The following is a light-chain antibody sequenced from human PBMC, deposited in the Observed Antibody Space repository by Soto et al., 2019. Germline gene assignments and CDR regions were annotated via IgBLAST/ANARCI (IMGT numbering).Light chain of an antibody. J-gene: IGKJ1*01. CDR3: QHFIGSSWT. CDR2: KAS. V-gene: IGKV1-5*03. CDR1: QSVSYW. Sequence: DIQMTQSPSTLSASVGDRVTITCRASQSVSYWLAWFQQKPGKVPKVLISKASRLESGVPSRFSGSGSGTEFTLPISSLQPDDFATYYCQHFIGSSWTFGQGTKVELK.